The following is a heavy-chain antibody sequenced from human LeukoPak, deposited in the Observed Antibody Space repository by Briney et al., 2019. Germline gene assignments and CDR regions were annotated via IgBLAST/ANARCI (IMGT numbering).Heavy chain of an antibody. V-gene: IGHV3-33*01. D-gene: IGHD3/OR15-3a*01. CDR2: IWYDGSDT. CDR1: GFTFSNYG. CDR3: ASDQGLY. J-gene: IGHJ4*02. Sequence: GGSLRLSCAASGFTFSNYGMHWVRQTPGKGLEWVAVIWYDGSDTYYADSVKGRFTISRDNSKNTLSLQMNSLRAEGTAVYYCASDQGLYWGQGTLVTVSS.